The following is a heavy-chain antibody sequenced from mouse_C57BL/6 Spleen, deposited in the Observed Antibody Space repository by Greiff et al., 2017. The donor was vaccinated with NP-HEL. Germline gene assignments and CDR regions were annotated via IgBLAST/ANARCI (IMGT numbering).Heavy chain of an antibody. D-gene: IGHD3-3*01. CDR2: IDPENGDT. Sequence: EVQLQQSGAELVRPGASVKLSCTASGFNIKDDYMHWVKQRPEQGLEWIGWIDPENGDTEYASKFQGKATITADTSSNTAYLQLSSLTSEDTAVYYCTTRALPYAMDYWGQGTSVTVAS. V-gene: IGHV14-4*01. CDR3: TTRALPYAMDY. J-gene: IGHJ4*01. CDR1: GFNIKDDY.